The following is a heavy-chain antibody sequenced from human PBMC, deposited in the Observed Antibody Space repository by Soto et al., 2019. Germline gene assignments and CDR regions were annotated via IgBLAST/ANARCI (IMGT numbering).Heavy chain of an antibody. J-gene: IGHJ5*02. CDR2: IYHSGST. CDR3: ARELVVTGNWFDP. V-gene: IGHV4-4*02. CDR1: GGSISSGNW. D-gene: IGHD2-21*02. Sequence: SETLSLTCAVSGGSISSGNWWSWVRQPPGKGLEWIGEIYHSGSTNYNPSLKSRVTISVDKSKNQFSLKLSSVTAADTAVYYCARELVVTGNWFDPWGQGTLVTV.